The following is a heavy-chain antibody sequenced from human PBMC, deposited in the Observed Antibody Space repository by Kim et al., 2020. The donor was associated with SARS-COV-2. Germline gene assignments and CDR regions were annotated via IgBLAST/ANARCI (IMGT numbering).Heavy chain of an antibody. V-gene: IGHV3-23*01. CDR2: ISGSGGST. CDR3: AKDLSLIVVVPAAMRSVDY. J-gene: IGHJ4*02. Sequence: GGSLRLSCAASGFTFSSYAMSWVRQAPGKGLEWVSAISGSGGSTYYADSVKGRVTISRDNSKNTLYLQMNSLRAEDTAVYYCAKDLSLIVVVPAAMRSVDYLRQGTLVGDPS. D-gene: IGHD2-2*01. CDR1: GFTFSSYA.